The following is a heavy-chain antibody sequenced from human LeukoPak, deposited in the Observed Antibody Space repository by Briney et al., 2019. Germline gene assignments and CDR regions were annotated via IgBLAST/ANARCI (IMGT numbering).Heavy chain of an antibody. CDR1: GFTFSSYS. D-gene: IGHD6-19*01. CDR3: ARGGSVAGLSLDY. Sequence: GGSLRLSCAASGFTFSSYSMNWVRQAPGKGLEWVSSISSSSSYIYYADSVKGRFTISRDNAKNSLYLQMNSLRAEDTAVYYCARGGSVAGLSLDYWGQGTLVTVSS. J-gene: IGHJ4*02. V-gene: IGHV3-21*01. CDR2: ISSSSSYI.